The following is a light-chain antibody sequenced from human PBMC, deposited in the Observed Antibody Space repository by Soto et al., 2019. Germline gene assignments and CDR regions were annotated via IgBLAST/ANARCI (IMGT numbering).Light chain of an antibody. V-gene: IGKV1-5*01. J-gene: IGKJ2*03. CDR3: QQYDSFQYS. CDR2: DAP. Sequence: VHMTQSPSTLSASVGDRVTITCRASQSISSWVAWYQQKPGQVPKLLIYDAPPLESGVPSRFSGNKSGTEFTLTINGLQPDDCAPYYCQQYDSFQYSFGQGTKLEI. CDR1: QSISSW.